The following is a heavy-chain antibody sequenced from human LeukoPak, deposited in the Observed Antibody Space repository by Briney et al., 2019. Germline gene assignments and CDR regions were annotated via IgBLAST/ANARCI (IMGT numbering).Heavy chain of an antibody. CDR3: AGGQPRRLYYYYYGMDV. V-gene: IGHV4-30-2*01. Sequence: SQTLSLTCAVSGGSISSGGYSWSWIRQPPGKGLEWIGYIYHSGSTYYNPSLKSRVTISVDRSKNQFSLKLSSVTAADTAVYYCAGGQPRRLYYYYYGMDVWGQGTAVTVSS. J-gene: IGHJ6*02. D-gene: IGHD3-16*01. CDR1: GGSISSGGYS. CDR2: IYHSGST.